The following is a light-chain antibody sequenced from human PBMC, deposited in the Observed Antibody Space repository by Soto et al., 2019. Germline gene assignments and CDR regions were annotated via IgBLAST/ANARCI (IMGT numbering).Light chain of an antibody. J-gene: IGLJ3*02. V-gene: IGLV1-40*01. CDR3: QSYDSSRSGWV. CDR2: GNN. Sequence: QSVLTQPPSVSGAPGQKVTIYCTRSSSNIGAAYDVHWYQHLPGTAPNLLNSGNNNRPSGVPDRFSGSKSGTSAYLAITGLQAEDAADYYLQSYDSSRSGWVFGGGTKLTVL. CDR1: SSNIGAAYD.